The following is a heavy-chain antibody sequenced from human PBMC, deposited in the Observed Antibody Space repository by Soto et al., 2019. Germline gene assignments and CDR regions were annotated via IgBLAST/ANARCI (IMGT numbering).Heavy chain of an antibody. J-gene: IGHJ3*02. V-gene: IGHV1-18*01. CDR2: ISAYNGNT. D-gene: IGHD5-18*01. CDR3: ARVGGYSYGWTPDAFDI. Sequence: ASVKVSCKASGYTFTSYGISWVRQAPGQGLEWMGWISAYNGNTNYAQKLQGRVTMTTDTSTSTAYMELGSLRSDDTAVYYCARVGGYSYGWTPDAFDIRGKWTMVTXS. CDR1: GYTFTSYG.